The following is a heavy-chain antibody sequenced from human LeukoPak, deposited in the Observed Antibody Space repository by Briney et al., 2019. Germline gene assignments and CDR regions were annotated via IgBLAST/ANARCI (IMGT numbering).Heavy chain of an antibody. J-gene: IGHJ6*03. CDR3: ARVNYDILTGPLYYYYYYMDV. CDR1: GGSISSYY. D-gene: IGHD3-9*01. V-gene: IGHV4-4*07. Sequence: PSETLSLTCTVSGGSISSYYWSWIRQPAGKGLEWIGRIYTSGSTNYNPSLKSRVTMSVDTSKNQFSLKLSSVTAADTAVYYCARVNYDILTGPLYYYYYYMDVWGKGTTVTVSS. CDR2: IYTSGST.